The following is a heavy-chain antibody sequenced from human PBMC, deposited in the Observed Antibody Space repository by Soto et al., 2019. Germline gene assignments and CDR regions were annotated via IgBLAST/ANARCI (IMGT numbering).Heavy chain of an antibody. CDR3: AKGRSYDSSGYYSY. V-gene: IGHV3-23*01. J-gene: IGHJ4*02. CDR1: GFTFSSYS. Sequence: TGGSLRLSCAASGFTFSSYSMSWVRQAPGKGLEWVSAISGSAGSTYYADSVKGRFTISRDNSKNTLYLQMNSLRAEDTAVYYCAKGRSYDSSGYYSYWGQGILVTVS. CDR2: ISGSAGST. D-gene: IGHD3-22*01.